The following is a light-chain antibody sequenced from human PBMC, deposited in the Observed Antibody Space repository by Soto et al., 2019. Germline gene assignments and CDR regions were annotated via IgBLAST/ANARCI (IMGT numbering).Light chain of an antibody. Sequence: QSALTQPASVSGSPGQSITISCTGTSSDVGAYNFVSWYQQYPGKVPRLIIYEVTKRPSGISNHFSASKSGNTASLTISGLRADDEADYYCCSFTTSNTWVFGGGTKLTVL. J-gene: IGLJ3*02. CDR3: CSFTTSNTWV. CDR2: EVT. CDR1: SSDVGAYNF. V-gene: IGLV2-14*01.